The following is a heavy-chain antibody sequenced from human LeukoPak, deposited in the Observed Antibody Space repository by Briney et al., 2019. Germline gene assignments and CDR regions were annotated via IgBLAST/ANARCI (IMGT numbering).Heavy chain of an antibody. Sequence: GGSLRLSCAASGFTFSNYSMNWVRQAPGKGLEWVAFIRYDESNKFYADSVKGRFTVSRDNSKNTLYLQMNSLRAEDTAVYYCARDRGWLHLRGQGTLVTVSS. CDR2: IRYDESNK. CDR3: ARDRGWLHL. J-gene: IGHJ4*02. V-gene: IGHV3-30*02. D-gene: IGHD5-12*01. CDR1: GFTFSNYS.